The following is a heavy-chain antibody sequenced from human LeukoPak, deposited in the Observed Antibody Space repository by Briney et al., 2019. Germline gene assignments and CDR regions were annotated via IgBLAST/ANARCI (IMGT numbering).Heavy chain of an antibody. Sequence: SETLSLTCTVSGGSISSSSYYWGWIRQPPGKGLEWIGSIYHSGSTYYNPSLKSRVTISVDTSKNQFSLKLSSVTAADTAVYYCARTTWIQLYYFDYWGQGTLVTVSS. D-gene: IGHD5-18*01. J-gene: IGHJ4*02. CDR1: GGSISSSSYY. V-gene: IGHV4-39*07. CDR3: ARTTWIQLYYFDY. CDR2: IYHSGST.